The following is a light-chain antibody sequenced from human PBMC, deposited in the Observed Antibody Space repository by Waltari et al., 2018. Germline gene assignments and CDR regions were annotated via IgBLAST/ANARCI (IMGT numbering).Light chain of an antibody. J-gene: IGLJ2*01. Sequence: QSVLTQPASVSGSPGQSITISCTGTSSDVGSYNFVSWYQQNPGKAPKLIIFNVSNRPSGVSNLFSCSTSCNTASLTISVLQAEYEAYFYCSSFSSGSTPVVFGGGTMLTVL. CDR1: SSDVGSYNF. V-gene: IGLV2-14*03. CDR2: NVS. CDR3: SSFSSGSTPVV.